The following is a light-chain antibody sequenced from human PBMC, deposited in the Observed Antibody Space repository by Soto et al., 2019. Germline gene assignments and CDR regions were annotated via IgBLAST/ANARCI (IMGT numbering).Light chain of an antibody. CDR3: QRSYNALTWA. V-gene: IGKV1-39*01. CDR2: AAS. J-gene: IGKJ1*01. CDR1: QGISNY. Sequence: DIQMTQSPSTLSASVGDRVTITCRASQGISNYVAWYQQKPGKAPKLLIYAASTLQSGVPSRFSGSGSGTDFTLTIIIFQPEDLASYYGQRSYNALTWAFGKGTKV.